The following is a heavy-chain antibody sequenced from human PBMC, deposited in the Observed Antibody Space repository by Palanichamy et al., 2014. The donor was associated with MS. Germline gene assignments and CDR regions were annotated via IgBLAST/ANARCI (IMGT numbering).Heavy chain of an antibody. J-gene: IGHJ4*02. D-gene: IGHD4-11*01. Sequence: QLQLQESGPGLVKPSETLSLTCTVSGGSISSSNYYWGWIRQPPGKGLEWIGSIYYSGSTYYNPSLKSRVIISVDTSKNQFSLKLTSVTATDTAVYYCARHDYSNYDPFDYWGQGTLVTVSS. V-gene: IGHV4-39*01. CDR3: ARHDYSNYDPFDY. CDR2: IYYSGST. CDR1: GGSISSSNYY.